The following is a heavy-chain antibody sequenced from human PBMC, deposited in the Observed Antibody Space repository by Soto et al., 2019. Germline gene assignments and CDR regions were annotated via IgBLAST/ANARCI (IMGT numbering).Heavy chain of an antibody. D-gene: IGHD2-15*01. CDR1: GYTFIIYG. CDR2: ISASNGNT. Sequence: QVQLVQSGAEVKKPGASVNVSCTASGYTFIIYGIAWVRQAPGQGLEWMGWISASNGNTNYAQNLQGRVSLTTDTSTSTAYMELRSLRSDDTAVYYCARDCSGGSCYSALDYWGQGTLVTVSS. J-gene: IGHJ4*02. CDR3: ARDCSGGSCYSALDY. V-gene: IGHV1-18*01.